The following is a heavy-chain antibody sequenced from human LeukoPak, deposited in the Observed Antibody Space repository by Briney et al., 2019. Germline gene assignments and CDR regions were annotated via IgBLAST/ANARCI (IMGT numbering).Heavy chain of an antibody. CDR1: GGSFSGYY. Sequence: SETLSLTCAVYGGSFSGYYWSWIRQPPGKGLEWIGEINHSGSTNYNPSLKSRVTISVDTSKNQFSLKLSSVTAADTAVYYCAKGHYSNYPGGLDYWGQGTLVTVSS. CDR2: INHSGST. J-gene: IGHJ4*02. CDR3: AKGHYSNYPGGLDY. D-gene: IGHD4-11*01. V-gene: IGHV4-34*01.